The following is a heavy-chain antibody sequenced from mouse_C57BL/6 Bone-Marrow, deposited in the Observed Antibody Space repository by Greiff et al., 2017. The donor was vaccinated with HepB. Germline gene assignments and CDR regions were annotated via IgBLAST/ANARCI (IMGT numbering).Heavy chain of an antibody. V-gene: IGHV1-59*01. J-gene: IGHJ4*01. CDR3: ARKSYSNYAMDY. CDR2: IDPSDSYT. CDR1: GYTFTSYW. D-gene: IGHD2-5*01. Sequence: QVQLQQPGAELVRPGTSVKLSCKASGYTFTSYWMHWVKQRPGQGLEWIGVIDPSDSYTNYNQKFKGKATLTVDTSSSTAYMQLSSLTSEDSAVYYCARKSYSNYAMDYWGQGTSVTVSS.